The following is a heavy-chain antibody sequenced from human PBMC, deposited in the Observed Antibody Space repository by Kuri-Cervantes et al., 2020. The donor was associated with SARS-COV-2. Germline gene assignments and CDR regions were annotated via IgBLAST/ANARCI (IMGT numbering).Heavy chain of an antibody. CDR3: ARDSAGNYKSYYYYYGMEV. Sequence: GESLKISCSASGFTFSSFPLHWVRQAPGKGLEYVSAVSSNGGSTYYADSVKGRFTISRDNAKNSLYLQMNSLRAEDTAVYYCARDSAGNYKSYYYYYGMEVWGQGTTVTVSS. D-gene: IGHD4-11*01. J-gene: IGHJ6*02. CDR2: VSSNGGST. V-gene: IGHV3-64*04. CDR1: GFTFSSFP.